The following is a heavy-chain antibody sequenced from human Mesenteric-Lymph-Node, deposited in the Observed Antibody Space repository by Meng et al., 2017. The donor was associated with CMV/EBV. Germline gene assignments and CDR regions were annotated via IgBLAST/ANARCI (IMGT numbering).Heavy chain of an antibody. Sequence: GESLKISCKGSGYSFNSYWIAWVRQMPGKGLEWMGIIYPGDSDTRYSPSFQGQVTISADKSINTAFLQWSSLTASDTAMYYCARTCSGGTCYSYFDYWGQGTLVTVSS. CDR2: IYPGDSDT. V-gene: IGHV5-51*01. CDR3: ARTCSGGTCYSYFDY. J-gene: IGHJ4*02. D-gene: IGHD2-15*01. CDR1: GYSFNSYW.